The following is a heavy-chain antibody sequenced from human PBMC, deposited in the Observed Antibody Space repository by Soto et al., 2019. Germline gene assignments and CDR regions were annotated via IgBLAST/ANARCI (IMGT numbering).Heavy chain of an antibody. J-gene: IGHJ4*02. Sequence: EVQLVESGGGLVKPGGSLRLSCAASGFTFSNAWMNWVRLAPGKGLEWVGRIKSKTDGGTTDYAAPVKGRFTISRDDSKNTLYLQMNSLKTEDTAVYYCTTLYSSSWYPDYWGQGTLVTVSS. CDR3: TTLYSSSWYPDY. CDR2: IKSKTDGGTT. CDR1: GFTFSNAW. V-gene: IGHV3-15*07. D-gene: IGHD6-13*01.